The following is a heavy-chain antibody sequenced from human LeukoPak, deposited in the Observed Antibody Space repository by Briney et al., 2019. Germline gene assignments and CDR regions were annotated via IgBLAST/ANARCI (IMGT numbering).Heavy chain of an antibody. Sequence: PGGSLRLSCVPSGFTFSSYDMHWVRQAPGKGLEWVAVLWYDGSNTYYADSVKGRFTISRDNSKNTLYLQMNSLRAEDTAVYYCAREKDRVLDSWGQGTLVTVSS. D-gene: IGHD1-14*01. CDR2: LWYDGSNT. V-gene: IGHV3-33*01. J-gene: IGHJ4*02. CDR3: AREKDRVLDS. CDR1: GFTFSSYD.